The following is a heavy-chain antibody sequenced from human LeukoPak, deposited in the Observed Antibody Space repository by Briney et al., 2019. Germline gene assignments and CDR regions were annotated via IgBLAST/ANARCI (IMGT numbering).Heavy chain of an antibody. J-gene: IGHJ4*02. D-gene: IGHD3-16*01. CDR3: ARSLGGRYANDY. CDR1: GYTFTSYG. Sequence: ASVKVSCKASGYTFTSYGISWVRQAPGQGLEWMGWISAYNGNTNYAQKLQGRVTMTTDTSTSPAYMELRRLRSDDPAVYYCARSLGGRYANDYWGQETLVTVSS. V-gene: IGHV1-18*01. CDR2: ISAYNGNT.